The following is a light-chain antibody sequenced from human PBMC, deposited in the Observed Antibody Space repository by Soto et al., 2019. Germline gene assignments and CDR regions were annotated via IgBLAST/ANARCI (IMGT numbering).Light chain of an antibody. J-gene: IGLJ2*01. Sequence: QSVLTQPPSASGTPGQRVSISCSGSSSNIGSNYVYWYQQVPGTTPKLLIYKNNQRPSGVPDRFSGSKSGTSASLAISGLRSEDEADHYCAVWDDSLSGREVFGGGTKLTVL. CDR3: AVWDDSLSGREV. CDR2: KNN. V-gene: IGLV1-47*01. CDR1: SSNIGSNY.